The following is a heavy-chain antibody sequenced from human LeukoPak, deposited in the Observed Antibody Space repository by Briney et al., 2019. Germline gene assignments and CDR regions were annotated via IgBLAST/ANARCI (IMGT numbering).Heavy chain of an antibody. Sequence: TSETLSPTCAVYGGSFSSYYWSWIRQAPGKGLEWIGKIDQSGSANYNPSLKSRGTISLDTSKNHFSLTLSSVTAADTAVYYCARAYYMSVFDIWGQGTMVTVSS. CDR1: GGSFSSYY. J-gene: IGHJ3*02. CDR3: ARAYYMSVFDI. D-gene: IGHD3-10*01. CDR2: IDQSGSA. V-gene: IGHV4-34*01.